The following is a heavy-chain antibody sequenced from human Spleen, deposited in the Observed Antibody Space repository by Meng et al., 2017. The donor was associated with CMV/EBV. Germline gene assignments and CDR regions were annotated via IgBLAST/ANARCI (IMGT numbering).Heavy chain of an antibody. V-gene: IGHV1-69*05. Sequence: SVKVSCKASGGTFSSYAISWVRQAPGQGLEWMGGIIPIFGTANYAQKFQGRVTITTDESTSTAYMELSSLRSEDTAVYYCARTQVPAHTGSYRYYYFYAMDVWGQGTTVTVSS. CDR2: IIPIFGTA. D-gene: IGHD1-26*01. CDR1: GGTFSSYA. CDR3: ARTQVPAHTGSYRYYYFYAMDV. J-gene: IGHJ6*02.